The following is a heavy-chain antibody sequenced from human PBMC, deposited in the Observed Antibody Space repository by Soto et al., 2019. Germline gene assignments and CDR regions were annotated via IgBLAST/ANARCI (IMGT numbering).Heavy chain of an antibody. V-gene: IGHV2-5*02. CDR3: AHTVARGAYWETFGY. D-gene: IGHD3-16*01. Sequence: QITLKESGPTLVKPTQTLTLTCTVSGFSLTTNGVGVGWFRQPPGKALEWLALTYRDDDNRYRPSLQSRITVTRDNTKNQVVLTMTNMDPVDTATYYCAHTVARGAYWETFGYWGQGTLVTVSS. J-gene: IGHJ4*02. CDR1: GFSLTTNGVG. CDR2: TYRDDDN.